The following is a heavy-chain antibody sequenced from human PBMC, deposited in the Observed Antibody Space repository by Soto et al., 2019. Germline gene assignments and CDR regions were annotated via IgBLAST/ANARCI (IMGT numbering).Heavy chain of an antibody. D-gene: IGHD3-22*01. V-gene: IGHV4-4*07. CDR2: IYTSGST. CDR3: ARVNYYDSSGYYGGGLVLYGMDV. CDR1: GGSISSYY. J-gene: IGHJ6*02. Sequence: QVQLQESGPGLVKPSETLSLTCTVSGGSISSYYWSWIRQPAGKGLEWIGRIYTSGSTNYNPSLKSRVPMSVDTSKNQFSLKLSSVTAADTAVYYCARVNYYDSSGYYGGGLVLYGMDVWGQGTTVTVSS.